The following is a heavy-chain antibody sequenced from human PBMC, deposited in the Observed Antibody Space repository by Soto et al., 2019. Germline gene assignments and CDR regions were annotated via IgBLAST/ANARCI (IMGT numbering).Heavy chain of an antibody. CDR2: IYHSGST. CDR1: GGSISSSNW. D-gene: IGHD4-17*01. V-gene: IGHV4-4*02. CDR3: ARIPELRWIYPDY. Sequence: QVQLQESGPGLVKPSGTLSLTCAVSGGSISSSNWWSWVRQTPGKGLEWIGEIYHSGSTNYNPSLNSRVTISVDKSKNQFSLKLSSVTAADTAVYYCARIPELRWIYPDYWGQGTLVTVSS. J-gene: IGHJ4*02.